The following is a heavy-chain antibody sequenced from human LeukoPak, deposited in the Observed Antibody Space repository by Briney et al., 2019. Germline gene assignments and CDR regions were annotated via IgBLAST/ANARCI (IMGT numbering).Heavy chain of an antibody. CDR2: ISHSGST. CDR1: GGSFSGYY. Sequence: SETLSLTCAVYGGSFSGYYWSWIRQPPGKGLEWIGEISHSGSTNYNPSLKSRVTISVDTSKNQFSLKLSSVTAADTAVYYCARAGDSSSWYYFDYWGQGTLVTVSS. V-gene: IGHV4-34*01. D-gene: IGHD6-13*01. J-gene: IGHJ4*02. CDR3: ARAGDSSSWYYFDY.